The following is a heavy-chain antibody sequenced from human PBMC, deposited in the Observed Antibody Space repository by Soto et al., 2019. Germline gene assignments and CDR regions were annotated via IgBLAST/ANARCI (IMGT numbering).Heavy chain of an antibody. J-gene: IGHJ6*03. V-gene: IGHV4-59*08. Sequence: SETLSLTCTVSGGSISSYYWSWIRQPPGKGLEWIGYIYYSGSTNYNPSLKSRVTISVDTSKNQFSLKLSSVTAADTAVYYCARHFQNGTLTYYDFWSGYKPRVHCYYYMDVWGKGTTVTVS. CDR1: GGSISSYY. CDR2: IYYSGST. D-gene: IGHD3-3*01. CDR3: ARHFQNGTLTYYDFWSGYKPRVHCYYYMDV.